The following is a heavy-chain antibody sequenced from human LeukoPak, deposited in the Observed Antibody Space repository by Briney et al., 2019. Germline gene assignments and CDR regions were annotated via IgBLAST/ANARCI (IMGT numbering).Heavy chain of an antibody. CDR2: IKSKTDGGTT. Sequence: GGSLRLSCAASGFTFSNAWMSWVRQAPGKGLEWVGRIKSKTDGGTTDYAAPVKGRFTISRDDSKNTLYLQMNSLKTEDTAVYYCTTDIAVAGTLPYYFDYWGQGTLVTVSS. CDR3: TTDIAVAGTLPYYFDY. J-gene: IGHJ4*02. CDR1: GFTFSNAW. V-gene: IGHV3-15*01. D-gene: IGHD6-19*01.